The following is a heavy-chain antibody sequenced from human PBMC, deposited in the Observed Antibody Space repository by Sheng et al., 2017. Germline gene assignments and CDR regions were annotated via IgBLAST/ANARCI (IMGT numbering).Heavy chain of an antibody. CDR2: ITGNGGTT. J-gene: IGHJ4*02. V-gene: IGHV3-23*01. CDR3: AKALYGDSEGVDY. CDR1: GFTFSDYA. D-gene: IGHD4-17*01. Sequence: VQVLESGGGLVQPGGSLRLSCTASGFTFSDYAMSWVRQAPGKGLEWVSGITGNGGTTYYADSVKGRFTISRDNSKNTLSLQLNSLRAEDTAVYYCAKALYGDSEGVDYWGQGTLVTVSS.